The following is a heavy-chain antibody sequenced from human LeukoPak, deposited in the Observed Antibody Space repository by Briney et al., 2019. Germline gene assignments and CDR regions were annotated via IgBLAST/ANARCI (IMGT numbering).Heavy chain of an antibody. V-gene: IGHV1-8*01. D-gene: IGHD6-19*01. J-gene: IGHJ4*02. CDR2: RNPNSGNT. Sequence: GASVKVSCKASGYTCTSYDINWVRQATGQGLEWMGWRNPNSGNTGYAHKFQGRVTMTRNTSISTAYMELSSLRSEDTAVYYCARPSSSGWYYWGQGTLVTVSS. CDR3: ARPSSSGWYY. CDR1: GYTCTSYD.